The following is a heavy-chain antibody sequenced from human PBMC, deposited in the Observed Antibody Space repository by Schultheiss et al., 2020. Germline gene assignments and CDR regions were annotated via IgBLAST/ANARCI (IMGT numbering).Heavy chain of an antibody. CDR3: TRHADGYNPDY. CDR1: GFTFSSYS. J-gene: IGHJ4*02. CDR2: ISSSSSTI. Sequence: GGSLRLSCAASGFTFSSYSMNWVRQAPGKGLEWVSYISSSSSTIYYADSVKDRFTISRDNAKNSLYLQMNSLKTEDTAVYYCTRHADGYNPDYWGQGTLVTVSS. D-gene: IGHD5-24*01. V-gene: IGHV3-48*04.